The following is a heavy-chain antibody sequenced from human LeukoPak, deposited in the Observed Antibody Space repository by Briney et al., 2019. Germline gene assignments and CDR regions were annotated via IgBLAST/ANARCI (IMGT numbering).Heavy chain of an antibody. CDR1: GYTFTSYY. D-gene: IGHD3-10*01. J-gene: IGHJ6*02. Sequence: ASVKVSCKASGYTFTSYYMHWVRQAPGQGLEWMGIINPSGGSTSYAQKFQGRVTMTRDTSTSTVYMELSSLRSEDTAVYYCARDNRYYYGSGSYYYYYGMDVWAKGPRSPSP. V-gene: IGHV1-46*01. CDR3: ARDNRYYYGSGSYYYYYGMDV. CDR2: INPSGGST.